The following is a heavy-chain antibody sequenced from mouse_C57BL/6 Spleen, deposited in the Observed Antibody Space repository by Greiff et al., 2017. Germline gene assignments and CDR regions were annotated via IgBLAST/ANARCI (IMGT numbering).Heavy chain of an antibody. CDR1: GYAFSSSW. D-gene: IGHD2-4*01. CDR3: ARGDYDPWFAY. J-gene: IGHJ3*01. Sequence: QVQLQQSGPELVKPGASVKISCKASGYAFSSSWMNWVKQRPGKGLEWIGRIYPGDGDTNYNGKFKGKATQTADKSPSTAYMQLRSLTSEYSAVYFGARGDYDPWFAYWGQGTLVTVSA. CDR2: IYPGDGDT. V-gene: IGHV1-82*01.